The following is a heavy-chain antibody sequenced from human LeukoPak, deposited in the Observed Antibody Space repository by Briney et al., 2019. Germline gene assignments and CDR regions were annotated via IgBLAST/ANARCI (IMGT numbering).Heavy chain of an antibody. CDR1: GFTFSSYW. CDR3: ARHYDSTAYSLDY. D-gene: IGHD3-22*01. V-gene: IGHV3-7*01. CDR2: IKQDGSQK. Sequence: PEGSLRVSCAASGFTFSSYWMTWVRQAPGKGLEWVANIKQDGSQKFYLDSVKGRFTISRDNAKESLFLQMNSLRAEDTAVYYCARHYDSTAYSLDYWGQGTLVTVSS. J-gene: IGHJ4*02.